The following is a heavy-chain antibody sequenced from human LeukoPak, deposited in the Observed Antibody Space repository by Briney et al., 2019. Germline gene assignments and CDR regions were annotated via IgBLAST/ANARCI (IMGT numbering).Heavy chain of an antibody. Sequence: GGSLRLSCAASGFTLRGYGMHWVRQAPGKGLEWVAFIRYDGSDKSYADSVKGRFTISRDNSENTLYLQINSLRVEDTAVYYCAKDTPTTGYHLDSWGQGTLVAVSS. J-gene: IGHJ4*02. D-gene: IGHD1-1*01. CDR3: AKDTPTTGYHLDS. CDR2: IRYDGSDK. CDR1: GFTLRGYG. V-gene: IGHV3-30*02.